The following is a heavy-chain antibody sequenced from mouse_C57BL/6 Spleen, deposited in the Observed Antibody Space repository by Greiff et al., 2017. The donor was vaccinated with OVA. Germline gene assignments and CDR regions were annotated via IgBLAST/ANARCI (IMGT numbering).Heavy chain of an antibody. CDR1: GYTFTCYW. D-gene: IGHD1-1*01. CDR3: ARDYCSSLPDLDY. J-gene: IGHJ2*01. V-gene: IGHV1-7*01. Sequence: QVQLKQSGAELAKPGASGKLSCKASGYTFTCYWMHWVQQRPGQGLELIGYINSSSGYTKYTQKFKDQATLTADNSASTADMQLSSLTYEDSAVYYCARDYCSSLPDLDYWGQGTTLTVSS. CDR2: INSSSGYT.